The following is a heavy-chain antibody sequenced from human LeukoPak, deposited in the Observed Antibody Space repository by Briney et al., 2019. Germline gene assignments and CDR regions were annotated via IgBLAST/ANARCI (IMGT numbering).Heavy chain of an antibody. CDR1: GGSISSYY. J-gene: IGHJ5*02. D-gene: IGHD3-10*01. Sequence: SETLSLTCTVSGGSISSYYRSWIRQPPGKGLEWIGYIYYSGSTNYNPSLKSRVTISVDTSKNQFSLKLSSVTAADTAVYYCASTGGFGELLLWFDPWGQGTLVTVSS. CDR2: IYYSGST. V-gene: IGHV4-59*01. CDR3: ASTGGFGELLLWFDP.